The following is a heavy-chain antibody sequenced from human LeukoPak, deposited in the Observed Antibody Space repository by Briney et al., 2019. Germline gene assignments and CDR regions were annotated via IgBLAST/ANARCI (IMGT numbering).Heavy chain of an antibody. J-gene: IGHJ6*03. CDR2: IYYSGST. D-gene: IGHD1-14*01. CDR1: GGSISSYY. CDR3: ARRQPNLGYYYMDV. V-gene: IGHV4-59*01. Sequence: SETLSLTCTVSGGSISSYYWSWIRQPPGKGLEWIGYIYYSGSTNYNPSLKSRVTISVDTSKNQFSLKLSSVTAADTAVYYCARRQPNLGYYYMDVWGKGTTVTISS.